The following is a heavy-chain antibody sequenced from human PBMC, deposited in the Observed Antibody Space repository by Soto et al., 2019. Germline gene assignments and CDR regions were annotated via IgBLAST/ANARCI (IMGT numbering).Heavy chain of an antibody. J-gene: IGHJ3*02. Sequence: QVQLQQWGAGLLKPSETLSLTCAVYGGSFSGYYWSWIRQPPGKGLEWIGEINHRGSTNYNPSLKSRVTISVNTSKNQFFRNVSSVTAADTAVYYCAIGLRYCSSTSCPDDIWGQETMVTVSS. CDR3: AIGLRYCSSTSCPDDI. D-gene: IGHD2-2*01. V-gene: IGHV4-34*01. CDR1: GGSFSGYY. CDR2: INHRGST.